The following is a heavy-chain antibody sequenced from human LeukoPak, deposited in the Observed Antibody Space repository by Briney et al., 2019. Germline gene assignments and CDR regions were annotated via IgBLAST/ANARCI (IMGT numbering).Heavy chain of an antibody. D-gene: IGHD2-21*02. CDR1: GFTFNICG. Sequence: GGSLRLSCAASGFTFNICGMSWVRQAPGKGLEWVSTIRNDGGNTHYADFVKGRFTISRDNSKNTLYLQMNSLRTDDTAVYYCAKGAGCDWPFDYWGQGILVTVSS. CDR3: AKGAGCDWPFDY. V-gene: IGHV3-23*01. CDR2: IRNDGGNT. J-gene: IGHJ4*02.